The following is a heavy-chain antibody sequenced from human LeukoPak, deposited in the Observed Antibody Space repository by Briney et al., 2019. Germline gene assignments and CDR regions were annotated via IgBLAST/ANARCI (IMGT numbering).Heavy chain of an antibody. J-gene: IGHJ4*02. D-gene: IGHD3-9*01. CDR3: AKDRTTQDFDWYPYYFDS. V-gene: IGHV3-23*01. Sequence: GGSLRLSCAASGFTFSNYAMTWVRQAPGKGLEWVSAISASGGGTYYADSVKGRFTISRDNSKNTLYLQMNSLRAEDTAIYYYAKDRTTQDFDWYPYYFDSWGQGTLVTVSS. CDR1: GFTFSNYA. CDR2: ISASGGGT.